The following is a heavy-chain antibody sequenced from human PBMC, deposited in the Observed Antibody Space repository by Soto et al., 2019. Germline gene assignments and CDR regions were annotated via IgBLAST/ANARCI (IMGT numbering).Heavy chain of an antibody. J-gene: IGHJ4*02. D-gene: IGHD3-10*01. CDR1: GFTFNNYA. CDR2: ISGGGATT. V-gene: IGHV3-23*01. CDR3: AKGRGGSGSLTPRVDF. Sequence: EVQLLASGGGLVQPGGSLRLSCAASGFTFNNYAMTWVRPAPGKGLEWVSAISGGGATTSYADSVKGRFTVSRDGSKNTLYPQMSSLRAEDTALYYCAKGRGGSGSLTPRVDFWGQGTLVTVAA.